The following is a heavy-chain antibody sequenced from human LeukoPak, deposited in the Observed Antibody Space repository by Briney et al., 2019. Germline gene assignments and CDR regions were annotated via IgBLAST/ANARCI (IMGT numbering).Heavy chain of an antibody. Sequence: ASVKVSCKASGYTFTSYGISWVRQAPGQGLEWMGWISAYNGNTNYAQKLQGRVTMTTDTSTSTAYMELRSLRSDDTAVYYCARVCGSATNYRLCGFDIWGQGTVVTVSS. J-gene: IGHJ3*02. CDR3: ARVCGSATNYRLCGFDI. D-gene: IGHD3-10*01. CDR1: GYTFTSYG. V-gene: IGHV1-18*01. CDR2: ISAYNGNT.